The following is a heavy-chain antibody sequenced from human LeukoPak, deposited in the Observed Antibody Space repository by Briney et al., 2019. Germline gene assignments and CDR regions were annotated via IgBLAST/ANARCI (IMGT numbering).Heavy chain of an antibody. CDR1: GYTFTTYY. J-gene: IGHJ4*02. V-gene: IGHV1-46*01. CDR2: INPGGGST. D-gene: IGHD1-26*01. CDR3: ARERGSGSAFDY. Sequence: GASVTVSCKAFGYTFTTYYIHWVRQAPGQGLEWMGVINPGGGSTSYAQKFQGRVTMTRDTSASTVSMELSSLRSEDTAVYYCARERGSGSAFDYWGQGTLVTVS.